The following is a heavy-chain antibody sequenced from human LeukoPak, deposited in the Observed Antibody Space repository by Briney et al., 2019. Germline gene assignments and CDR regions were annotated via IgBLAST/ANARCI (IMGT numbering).Heavy chain of an antibody. CDR3: AREGMDTAMVDY. D-gene: IGHD5-18*01. V-gene: IGHV1-8*01. CDR2: MNPNSGNT. Sequence: ASVKVSCKASGYTFTSYDINWVRQATGQGLEWMGWMNPNSGNTGYAQKFQGRVTMTRNTSISTAYMELSRLRSDDTAVYYCAREGMDTAMVDYWGQGTLVTVSS. J-gene: IGHJ4*02. CDR1: GYTFTSYD.